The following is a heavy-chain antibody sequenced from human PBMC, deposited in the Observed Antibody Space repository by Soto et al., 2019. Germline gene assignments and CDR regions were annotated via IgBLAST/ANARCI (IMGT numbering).Heavy chain of an antibody. CDR2: FDPEDGET. V-gene: IGHV1-24*01. D-gene: IGHD6-6*01. Sequence: ASVKVSCKVSGYTLPELSMHWVRQAPGKGLEWMGGFDPEDGETIYAQKFQGRVTMTEDTSTDTAYMELSSLRSEDTAVYYCATGIPYSSSSLHYYYYGMDVWGQGTTVTVS. CDR3: ATGIPYSSSSLHYYYYGMDV. J-gene: IGHJ6*02. CDR1: GYTLPELS.